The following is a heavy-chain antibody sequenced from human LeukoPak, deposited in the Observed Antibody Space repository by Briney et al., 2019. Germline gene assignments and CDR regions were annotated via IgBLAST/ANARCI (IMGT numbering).Heavy chain of an antibody. CDR2: IYYSGST. D-gene: IGHD3-10*01. Sequence: SETLSLTCTVSGGSISSYYWSWIRQTPGKGLEWIGYIYYSGSTYFNPSLKSRVTISVDTSKNQFSLKLSSVTAADTAVYYCARGEYYFHYWGQGTLVTVSS. V-gene: IGHV4-59*01. CDR1: GGSISSYY. CDR3: ARGEYYFHY. J-gene: IGHJ4*02.